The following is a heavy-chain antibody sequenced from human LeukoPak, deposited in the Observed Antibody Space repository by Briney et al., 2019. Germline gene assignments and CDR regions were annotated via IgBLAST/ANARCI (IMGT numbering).Heavy chain of an antibody. CDR2: IYYSGST. V-gene: IGHV4-59*08. CDR3: ARQSLWELLAFNI. D-gene: IGHD1-26*01. J-gene: IGHJ3*02. CDR1: GGSISSYY. Sequence: SETLSLTCTVSGGSISSYYWSWIRQPPGKGLEWIGYIYYSGSTNYNPSLKSRVTISVDTSKNQFSLKLSSVTAADTAVYYCARQSLWELLAFNIWGQGTMVTVSS.